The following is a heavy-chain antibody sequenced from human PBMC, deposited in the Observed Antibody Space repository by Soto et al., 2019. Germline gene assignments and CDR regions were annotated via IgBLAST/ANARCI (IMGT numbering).Heavy chain of an antibody. CDR2: INPNSGGT. J-gene: IGHJ6*04. CDR3: ARVKSATTSYDFGGRYYFNYGMDV. V-gene: IGHV1-2*04. D-gene: IGHD3-3*01. CDR1: GYTFTGYY. Sequence: ASVKVSCKASGYTFTGYYMHWVRQAPGQGLEWMGWINPNSGGTNYAQKFQGWVTMTRDTSISTAYMELSRLRSYDTAVYYCARVKSATTSYDFGGRYYFNYGMDVWGKVTTVTVAS.